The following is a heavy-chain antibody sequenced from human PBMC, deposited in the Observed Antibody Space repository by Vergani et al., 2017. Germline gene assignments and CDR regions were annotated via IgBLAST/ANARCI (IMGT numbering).Heavy chain of an antibody. CDR3: ARARCIETCYMSNWLDS. J-gene: IGHJ5*01. V-gene: IGHV3-74*03. CDR1: GFTFSACP. Sequence: EVQLLQSGGGVIQPGGSVRLSCAASGFTFSACPMTWVRQAPGKGLLWVSRIKSDGSITAYADSVKGRFTISRDNAQNTLYPQMNSLRVEDTGVYYCARARCIETCYMSNWLDSWGQGTLVTVSS. CDR2: IKSDGSIT. D-gene: IGHD3-9*01.